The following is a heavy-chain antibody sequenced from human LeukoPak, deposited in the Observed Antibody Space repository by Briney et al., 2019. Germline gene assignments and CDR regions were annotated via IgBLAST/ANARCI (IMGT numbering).Heavy chain of an antibody. CDR3: AKDATYCSSTSCDPYSYYYMCV. Sequence: TGGSLRLSCAASAFTFSSYGMHWVRQPPGKGLEWVAVIWYDGNSKYYADSVKGRFTISRDNSKNTLYLQMNSLRAEDTAVYYCAKDATYCSSTSCDPYSYYYMCVWGKGTTVTVSS. CDR1: AFTFSSYG. V-gene: IGHV3-33*06. J-gene: IGHJ6*03. CDR2: IWYDGNSK. D-gene: IGHD2-2*01.